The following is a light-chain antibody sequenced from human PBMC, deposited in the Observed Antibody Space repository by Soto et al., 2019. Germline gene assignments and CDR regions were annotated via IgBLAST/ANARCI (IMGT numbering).Light chain of an antibody. CDR2: DAS. CDR3: LQYNTWPYT. CDR1: QSVSVN. J-gene: IGKJ2*01. Sequence: EVVMTQSPGTLSVSPGEGATLSCRASQSVSVNLAWYQHRPGQAPRPLIYDASTRAIGVPARFSGRGSETEFTLTISGLQSEDFGCYYCLQYNTWPYTFGRGTKLEI. V-gene: IGKV3-15*01.